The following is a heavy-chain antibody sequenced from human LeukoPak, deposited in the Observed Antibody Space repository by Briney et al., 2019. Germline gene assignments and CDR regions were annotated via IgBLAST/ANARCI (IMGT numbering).Heavy chain of an antibody. D-gene: IGHD2-21*02. CDR3: AKFYCGGDCYSYYYYYYMDV. CDR2: ISSSGTTI. CDR1: GFTFSDYY. Sequence: GGSLRLSCAASGFTFSDYYMSWIRQAPGKGLEWVSYISSSGTTIYYADSVQGRFTISRGNAKNTLYLQMNSLRAEDTAVYYCAKFYCGGDCYSYYYYYYMDVWGKGTTVTISS. J-gene: IGHJ6*03. V-gene: IGHV3-11*04.